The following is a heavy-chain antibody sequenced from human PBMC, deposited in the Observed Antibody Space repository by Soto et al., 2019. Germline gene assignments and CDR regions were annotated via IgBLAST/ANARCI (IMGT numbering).Heavy chain of an antibody. CDR3: ARQVLWFGELLYGWFDP. D-gene: IGHD3-10*01. V-gene: IGHV4-39*01. J-gene: IGHJ5*02. CDR1: GGSISSSSYY. CDR2: IYYSGST. Sequence: QLQLQESGPGLVKPSETLSLTCTVSGGSISSSSYYWGWIRQPPGKGLEWIGSIYYSGSTYYNPPPNSRVTISVDTSKHRFSLKLSSVTAADTAVYYCARQVLWFGELLYGWFDPWGQGTLVTVSS.